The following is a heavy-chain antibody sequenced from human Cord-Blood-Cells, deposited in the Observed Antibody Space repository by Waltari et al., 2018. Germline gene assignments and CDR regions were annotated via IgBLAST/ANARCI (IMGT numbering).Heavy chain of an antibody. J-gene: IGHJ4*02. V-gene: IGHV4-39*01. CDR2: IYYSGST. D-gene: IGHD6-6*01. Sequence: QLQLQESGPGLVKPSETLSLTCTVSGGSISSSSYYWGWIRQPPGKGLEWIGSIYYSGSTYYNPSLKSGVTRSVDTSKNQCALKLSSVTAADTAVYYCARFEYSSDVDYWGQGTLVTVSS. CDR1: GGSISSSSYY. CDR3: ARFEYSSDVDY.